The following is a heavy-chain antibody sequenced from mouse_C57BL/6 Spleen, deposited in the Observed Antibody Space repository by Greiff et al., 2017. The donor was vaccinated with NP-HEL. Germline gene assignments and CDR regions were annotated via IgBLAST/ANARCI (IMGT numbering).Heavy chain of an antibody. CDR1: GYTFTTYP. CDR3: ARGGTRGYYAMDY. D-gene: IGHD2-14*01. J-gene: IGHJ4*01. Sequence: VQLQESGAELVKPGASVKMSCKASGYTFTTYPIEWMKQNHGKSLEWIGNFHPYNDDTKYNEKFKGKATLTVEESSSTVYLELSRLTSDDSAVYYCARGGTRGYYAMDYWGQGTSVTVSS. V-gene: IGHV1-47*01. CDR2: FHPYNDDT.